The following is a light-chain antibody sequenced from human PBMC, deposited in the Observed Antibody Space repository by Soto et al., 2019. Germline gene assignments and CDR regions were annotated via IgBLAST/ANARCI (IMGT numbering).Light chain of an antibody. J-gene: IGLJ1*01. CDR3: CANTGTHIFTSV. CDR1: SSDVGGYNF. V-gene: IGLV2-11*01. Sequence: QSVLAQPRSVSGSVGQSVTISCTGTSSDVGGYNFVSWYQQYPGKAPKVLIYEVTKRSSGVPARFSGSKSGNTASLTISGLQCKDKAVYLCCANTGTHIFTSVFETGPR. CDR2: EVT.